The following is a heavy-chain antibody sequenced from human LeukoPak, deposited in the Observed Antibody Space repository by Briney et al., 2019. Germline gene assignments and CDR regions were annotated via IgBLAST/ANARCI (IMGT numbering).Heavy chain of an antibody. J-gene: IGHJ4*02. CDR1: GFTFSQFG. D-gene: IGHD2-21*01. Sequence: GGSLRLSCATSGFTFSQFGVTWVRQPPGKGLEWVASFDGNAHGTYFADSVKGRCTISSDNSKNTVYLQMNSLRADDTAIYYCAKARIIGVGWAQFDSWGQGSLVTVSS. CDR3: AKARIIGVGWAQFDS. CDR2: FDGNAHGT. V-gene: IGHV3-23*01.